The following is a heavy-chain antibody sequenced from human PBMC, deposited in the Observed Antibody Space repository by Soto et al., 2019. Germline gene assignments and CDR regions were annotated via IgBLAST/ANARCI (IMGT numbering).Heavy chain of an antibody. CDR1: GYSFTSYW. CDR3: ARHEPYYRFLDAY. CDR2: IDPSDSYT. V-gene: IGHV5-10-1*01. J-gene: IGHJ4*02. D-gene: IGHD3-3*01. Sequence: GESLKISCKGSGYSFTSYWISWVRQMPGKGLEWMGRIDPSDSYTNYSPSFQGHVTISADKSISTAYLQWSSLKASDTAMYYCARHEPYYRFLDAYWGQGTLVTVSS.